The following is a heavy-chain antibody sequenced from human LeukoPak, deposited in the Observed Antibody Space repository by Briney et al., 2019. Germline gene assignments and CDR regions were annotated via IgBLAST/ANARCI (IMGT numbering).Heavy chain of an antibody. D-gene: IGHD6-19*01. CDR3: TKFETVAVADSDS. CDR1: GFTFRSFS. CDR2: ISASSTYI. Sequence: GGSLRLSCGASGFTFRSFSMNWVRQAPGKGLEWVSSISASSTYILYADSVKDRFTISRDDATNSLFLQMNNLRTEDTAVYFCTKFETVAVADSDSWGQGTLVTVSS. J-gene: IGHJ4*02. V-gene: IGHV3-21*03.